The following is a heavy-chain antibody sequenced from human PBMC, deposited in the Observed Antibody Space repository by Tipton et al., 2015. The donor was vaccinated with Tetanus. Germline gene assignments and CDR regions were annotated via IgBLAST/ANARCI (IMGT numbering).Heavy chain of an antibody. CDR1: GALLTTGGYS. CDR3: ARGSGWADF. CDR2: IYQTGST. D-gene: IGHD6-19*01. V-gene: IGHV4-30-2*01. Sequence: TLSLTCNVTGALLTTGGYSWGWIRQPLGQGLEWIGYIYQTGSTYFNPSLSSRLTMSFKMSKNQFSLKLTSVTAADTAVYYCARGSGWADFWGQGTQVTVSS. J-gene: IGHJ4*02.